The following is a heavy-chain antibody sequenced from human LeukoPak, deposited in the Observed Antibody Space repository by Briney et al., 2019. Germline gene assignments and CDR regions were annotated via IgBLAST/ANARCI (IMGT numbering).Heavy chain of an antibody. Sequence: SVKVSCKASGGTFSSYAISWVRQAPGQGLEWMGGIIPIFGTANYAQKFQGRVTITADESTSTAYMELSSLRSEDMAVYYCARSRDSNTQSDYWGQGTLVTVSS. V-gene: IGHV1-69*01. CDR3: ARSRDSNTQSDY. CDR2: IIPIFGTA. D-gene: IGHD2-2*02. CDR1: GGTFSSYA. J-gene: IGHJ4*02.